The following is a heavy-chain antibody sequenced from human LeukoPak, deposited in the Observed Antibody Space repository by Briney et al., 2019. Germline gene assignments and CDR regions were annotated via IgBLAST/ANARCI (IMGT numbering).Heavy chain of an antibody. CDR1: GFTFSSYA. Sequence: GGSLRLSCAASGFTFSSYAMSWVRQAPGKGLEWVSATRDSGGSTYYADSVKGRFTISRDNSQNTLYLQMNSLRAEDTAIYYCAKAGDAISPGGSFDSRGQGTLVTVSS. J-gene: IGHJ4*02. V-gene: IGHV3-23*01. CDR3: AKAGDAISPGGSFDS. D-gene: IGHD3-16*01. CDR2: TRDSGGST.